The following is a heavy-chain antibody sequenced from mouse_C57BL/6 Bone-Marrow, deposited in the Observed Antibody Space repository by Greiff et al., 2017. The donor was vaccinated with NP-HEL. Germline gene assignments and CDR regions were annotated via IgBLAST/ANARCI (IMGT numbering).Heavy chain of an antibody. D-gene: IGHD1-1*01. CDR2: IDPSDSYP. J-gene: IGHJ2*01. V-gene: IGHV1-69*01. CDR3: ARGSSYVH. Sequence: VQLQQPGAELVMPGASVKLSCKASGYTFTSYWMHWVKQRPGQGLEWIGEIDPSDSYPNYNQKFKGKSTLTVDKSSSTAYMQLSSLTSEDSAVYYCARGSSYVHWGQGTTLTVSS. CDR1: GYTFTSYW.